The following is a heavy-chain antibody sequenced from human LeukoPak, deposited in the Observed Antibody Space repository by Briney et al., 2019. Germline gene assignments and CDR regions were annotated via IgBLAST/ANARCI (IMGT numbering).Heavy chain of an antibody. CDR1: GFTFTNYW. D-gene: IGHD5-24*01. Sequence: GGSLRLSCAASGFTFTNYWMSWVRQAPGKGLEWVSVIYSGGSTYYADSVKGRFTISRDNSKNTLYLQMNSLRAEDTAVYYCARIDGYNSGYYFDYWGQGTLVTVSS. CDR3: ARIDGYNSGYYFDY. J-gene: IGHJ4*02. V-gene: IGHV3-53*01. CDR2: IYSGGST.